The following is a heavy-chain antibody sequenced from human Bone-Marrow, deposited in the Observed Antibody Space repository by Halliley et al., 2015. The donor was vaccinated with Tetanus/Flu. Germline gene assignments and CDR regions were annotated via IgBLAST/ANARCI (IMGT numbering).Heavy chain of an antibody. CDR3: ARDKASSWADALDI. CDR2: IDFGTNT. V-gene: IGHV3-53*01. J-gene: IGHJ3*02. D-gene: IGHD2-2*01. Sequence: WVSVIDFGTNTSYADSVRGRFTISRDSSKNTLFLQMNSLRGEDTAVYYCARDKASSWADALDIWGQGTMVTVSS.